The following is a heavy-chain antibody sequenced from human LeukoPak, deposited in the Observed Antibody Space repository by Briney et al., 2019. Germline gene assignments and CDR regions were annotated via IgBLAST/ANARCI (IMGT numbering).Heavy chain of an antibody. V-gene: IGHV1-18*01. J-gene: IGHJ4*02. D-gene: IGHD3-9*01. CDR2: ISAYNGNT. CDR1: GYTFTSYG. CDR3: ARVRYDILTGYYNDDY. Sequence: ASVKVSCKASGYTFTSYGISWVRQAPGQGLEWMGWISAYNGNTNYAQKLQGRVTMTTDTSTSTAYMELRGLRSDDTAVYYCARVRYDILTGYYNDDYWGQGTLVTVSS.